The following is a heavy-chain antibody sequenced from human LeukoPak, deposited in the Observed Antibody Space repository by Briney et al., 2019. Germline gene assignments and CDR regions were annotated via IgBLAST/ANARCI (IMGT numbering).Heavy chain of an antibody. CDR3: ASLYSSGPAVY. D-gene: IGHD6-19*01. CDR2: IYYSGST. V-gene: IGHV4-59*01. J-gene: IGHJ4*02. Sequence: SETLSLTCTVSGGSISSYYWSWIRQLPGKGLEWIGYIYYSGSTNYNPSLKSRVTISVDTSKNQFSLKLSSVTAADTAVYYCASLYSSGPAVYWGQGTLVTVSS. CDR1: GGSISSYY.